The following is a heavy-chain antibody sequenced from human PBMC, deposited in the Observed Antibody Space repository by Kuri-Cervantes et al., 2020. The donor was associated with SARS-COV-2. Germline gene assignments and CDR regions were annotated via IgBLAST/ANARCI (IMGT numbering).Heavy chain of an antibody. D-gene: IGHD3-3*01. CDR1: GGSFSGYY. Sequence: GSLRLSCAVYGGSFSGYYWSWIRQPPGKGLEWIGEINHSGSTNYNPSLKSRVTISVDTSKNQFSLKLSSVTAADTAVYYCARGSYDFWSGYYTGCWFDPWGQGTLVTVSS. J-gene: IGHJ5*02. V-gene: IGHV4-34*01. CDR2: INHSGST. CDR3: ARGSYDFWSGYYTGCWFDP.